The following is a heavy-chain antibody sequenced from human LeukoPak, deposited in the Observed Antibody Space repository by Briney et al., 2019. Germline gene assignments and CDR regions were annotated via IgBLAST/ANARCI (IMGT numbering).Heavy chain of an antibody. Sequence: PSETLSLTCAVYGGSFSGYYWSWIRQPPGKGLEWIGEINHSGSTNHNPSLKSRVTISVDTSKNQFSLKLSSVTAADTAVYYCARGRGLRLFDYWGQGTLVTVSS. V-gene: IGHV4-34*01. CDR2: INHSGST. CDR3: ARGRGLRLFDY. CDR1: GGSFSGYY. D-gene: IGHD3-16*01. J-gene: IGHJ4*02.